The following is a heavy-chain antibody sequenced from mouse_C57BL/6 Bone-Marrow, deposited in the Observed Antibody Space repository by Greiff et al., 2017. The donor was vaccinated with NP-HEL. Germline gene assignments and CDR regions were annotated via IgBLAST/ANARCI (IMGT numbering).Heavy chain of an antibody. Sequence: VQLQQSGAELVKPGASVKLSCKASGYTFTEYTIHWVKQRSGQGLEWIGRIDPANGNTKYAPKFQGKATITADTSSNTAYLQLSSLTSEDTAIYYCARQLRLPYYAMDYWGQGTSVTVSS. CDR2: IDPANGNT. J-gene: IGHJ4*01. CDR1: GYTFTEYT. D-gene: IGHD3-2*02. V-gene: IGHV14-3*01. CDR3: ARQLRLPYYAMDY.